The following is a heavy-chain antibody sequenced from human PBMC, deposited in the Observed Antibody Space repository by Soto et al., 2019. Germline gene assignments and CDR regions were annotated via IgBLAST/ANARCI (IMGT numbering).Heavy chain of an antibody. CDR3: ARDGGYSHGMDV. CDR2: ICAYNGNT. J-gene: IGHJ6*02. V-gene: IGHV1-18*01. CDR1: GYTFTNYG. D-gene: IGHD3-16*01. Sequence: QVQLVQSGAEVKKPGASVKVSCTASGYTFTNYGISWVRQAPGQGLESLGWICAYNGNTNHAQKIQGRVTMTTDTATSTGYMELRSLRFDDTAVYYCARDGGYSHGMDVWGQGTTVTVSS.